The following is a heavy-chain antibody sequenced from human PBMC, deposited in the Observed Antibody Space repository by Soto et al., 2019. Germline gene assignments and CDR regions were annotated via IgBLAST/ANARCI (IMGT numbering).Heavy chain of an antibody. D-gene: IGHD3-22*01. CDR3: ASHRNCYDSSGYLRGRLDY. CDR1: DGSISSYY. J-gene: IGHJ4*01. Sequence: SLTCTVSDGSISSYYWSWIQQPPGKRLEWIGYIYYIGSTNYNPSLKRRVTISVDRSKNQFSMKLSSLLSKDTSEYYCASHRNCYDSSGYLRGRLDYWGQGTMVTVSS. CDR2: IYYIGST. V-gene: IGHV4-59*01.